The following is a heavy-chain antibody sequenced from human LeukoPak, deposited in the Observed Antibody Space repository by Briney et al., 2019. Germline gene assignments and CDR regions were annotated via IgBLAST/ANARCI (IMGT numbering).Heavy chain of an antibody. J-gene: IGHJ3*02. V-gene: IGHV4-34*01. D-gene: IGHD2-2*01. Sequence: SETLSLTCAVYGGSFSGYYWSWIRQPPGKGLEWIGEINHSGSTNYNPSLKSRVTISVDTSKNQFSLKLSSVTAADTAVYYCARRELSAEIVVVPAAFDAFDIWGQGTMVTVSS. CDR2: INHSGST. CDR3: ARRELSAEIVVVPAAFDAFDI. CDR1: GGSFSGYY.